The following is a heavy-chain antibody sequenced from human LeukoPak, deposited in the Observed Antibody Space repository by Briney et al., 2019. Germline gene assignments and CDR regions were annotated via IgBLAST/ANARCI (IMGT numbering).Heavy chain of an antibody. Sequence: GGSLRLSCAASGFTFSSYSMNWVRQAPGKGLEWVSSISSSSSYIYYADSVKGRFTISRDNAKNSLYLQMNSLRAEDTAVYYCARDFTNYDYVWGSYRYGVDYWGQGTLVTVSS. CDR1: GFTFSSYS. CDR2: ISSSSSYI. D-gene: IGHD3-16*02. V-gene: IGHV3-21*01. J-gene: IGHJ4*02. CDR3: ARDFTNYDYVWGSYRYGVDY.